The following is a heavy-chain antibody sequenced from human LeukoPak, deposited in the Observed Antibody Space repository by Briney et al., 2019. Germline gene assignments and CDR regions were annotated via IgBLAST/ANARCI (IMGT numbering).Heavy chain of an antibody. CDR1: GFTFSSYS. Sequence: GGYLRLSCAASGFTFSSYSMNWVRQAPGKGLEWVSSISSSGSTIYYADSVKGRFTISRDNAKNSLYLQMNSLRAEDTAVYYCAELGITMIGGVWGKGTTVTISS. CDR3: AELGITMIGGV. J-gene: IGHJ6*04. D-gene: IGHD3-10*02. CDR2: ISSSGSTI. V-gene: IGHV3-48*04.